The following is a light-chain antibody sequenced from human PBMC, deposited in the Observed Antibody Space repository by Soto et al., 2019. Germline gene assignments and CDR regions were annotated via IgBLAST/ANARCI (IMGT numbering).Light chain of an antibody. CDR1: QSVGSS. CDR3: QQRTNWPLT. Sequence: EIVLTQSPATLSLSPGERATLSCRASQSVGSSLAWYQQKPGQAPRLLIYDASTRATGIPARFSGSGSGTDFALTISSLEPEDFAVYYCQQRTNWPLTFFGGTKVEIK. V-gene: IGKV3-11*01. CDR2: DAS. J-gene: IGKJ4*01.